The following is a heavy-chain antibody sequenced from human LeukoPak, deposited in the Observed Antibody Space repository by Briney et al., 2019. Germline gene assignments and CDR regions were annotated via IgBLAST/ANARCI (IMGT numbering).Heavy chain of an antibody. Sequence: PGGSLRLSCAASGFTFDDYAMHWVRQAPGKGLEWVSYISWNSGSIDYADSVKGRFTISRDNAKNSLYMQMNSLRAEDTALNYCAKSSDGSGSSPFDYWGQGTLVTVSS. CDR3: AKSSDGSGSSPFDY. J-gene: IGHJ4*02. D-gene: IGHD3-10*01. CDR1: GFTFDDYA. V-gene: IGHV3-9*01. CDR2: ISWNSGSI.